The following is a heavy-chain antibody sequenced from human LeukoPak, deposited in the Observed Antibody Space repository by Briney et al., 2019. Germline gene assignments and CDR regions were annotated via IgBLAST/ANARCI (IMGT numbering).Heavy chain of an antibody. D-gene: IGHD2-15*01. J-gene: IGHJ6*03. V-gene: IGHV4-59*12. Sequence: SETLSLTCTVSGGSISSYYWSWIRQPPGKGLEWIGYIYYSGSTNYNPSLKSRVTISVDTSNNQFSLKLSSVTAADTAVYYCARDRRRYCSGGSCYSGYYYMDVWGKGTTVTVSS. CDR2: IYYSGST. CDR3: ARDRRRYCSGGSCYSGYYYMDV. CDR1: GGSISSYY.